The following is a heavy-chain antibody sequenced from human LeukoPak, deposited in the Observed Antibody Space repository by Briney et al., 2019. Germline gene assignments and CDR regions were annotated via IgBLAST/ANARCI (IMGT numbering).Heavy chain of an antibody. CDR1: GDSIISGGYH. V-gene: IGHV4-31*03. J-gene: IGHJ4*02. Sequence: SQTLSLTCTVSGDSIISGGYHWSWIRQHPGKGLEWIGHIYNSGSPFYNTSLKSRVTISVDTSKNQFSLKLSSVTAADTAVYFCTRDHTGNGHFVYWGQGTLVTVSS. CDR3: TRDHTGNGHFVY. CDR2: IYNSGSP. D-gene: IGHD1-1*01.